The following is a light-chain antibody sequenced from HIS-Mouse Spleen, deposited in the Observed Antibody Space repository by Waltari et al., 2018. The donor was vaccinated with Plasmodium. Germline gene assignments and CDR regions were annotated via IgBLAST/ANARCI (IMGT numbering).Light chain of an antibody. J-gene: IGLJ3*02. CDR2: EDS. V-gene: IGLV3-10*01. CDR3: YSTDSSGNHRV. CDR1: ALPQKY. Sequence: SYELTQPPSVSVSPGQTARTTCSGEALPQKYAYWYQQKSGQAHVLVIYEDSKQPTGIPERFSGSSSGTMATLTIGGAQVEDEADYYCYSTDSSGNHRVFGGGTKLTVL.